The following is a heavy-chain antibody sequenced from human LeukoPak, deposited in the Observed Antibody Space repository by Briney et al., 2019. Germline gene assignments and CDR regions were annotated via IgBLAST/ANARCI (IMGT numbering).Heavy chain of an antibody. Sequence: GGSLRLSCTASGFNFKSYNMNWVRQAPGKGPEWVSSISSTSTSMYYADSVKGRFTASRDNAQNSLYLQMNSLRVEDTAVYYCARHPNSNWDYWGQGTLVTVSS. V-gene: IGHV3-21*04. CDR2: ISSTSTSM. D-gene: IGHD6-13*01. J-gene: IGHJ4*02. CDR1: GFNFKSYN. CDR3: ARHPNSNWDY.